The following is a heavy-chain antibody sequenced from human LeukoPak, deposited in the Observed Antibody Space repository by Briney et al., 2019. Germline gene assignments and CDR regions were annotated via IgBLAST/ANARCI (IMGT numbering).Heavy chain of an antibody. CDR2: IIPILGIA. D-gene: IGHD3-22*01. CDR3: ASRSGYYSGAFDI. J-gene: IGHJ3*02. Sequence: KWMGRIIPILGIANYAQKFQGRVTITADKSTSTAYMELSSLRSEDTAVYCCASRSGYYSGAFDIWGQGTMVTVSS. V-gene: IGHV1-69*02.